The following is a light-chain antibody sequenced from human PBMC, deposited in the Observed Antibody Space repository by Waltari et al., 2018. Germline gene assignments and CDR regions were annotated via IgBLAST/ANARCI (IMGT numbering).Light chain of an antibody. V-gene: IGLV1-47*01. Sequence: QSVLTQSPSVSETPGQKITISCSGSHSNIGSNFVNWYQQVPGTAPKLLIYENSHRPPVVPDRFSASKSGTSAALAISGLQSQDEADYYCAAWDDGLRGPAFGGGTKVTVL. CDR3: AAWDDGLRGPA. J-gene: IGLJ2*01. CDR1: HSNIGSNF. CDR2: ENS.